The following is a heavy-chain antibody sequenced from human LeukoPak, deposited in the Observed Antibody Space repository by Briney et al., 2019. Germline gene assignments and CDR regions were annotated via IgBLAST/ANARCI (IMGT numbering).Heavy chain of an antibody. D-gene: IGHD2-15*01. V-gene: IGHV4-31*03. CDR2: IYYSGST. J-gene: IGHJ4*02. Sequence: SETLSLTCTVSGGSISSGGYYWSWIRQHPGKGLEWIGYIYYSGSTYYNPSLKSRVTISVDTSKNQFSLKLSSVTAADTAVYYCARDKGGLYYFDYWGQGTLVTVSS. CDR1: GGSISSGGYY. CDR3: ARDKGGLYYFDY.